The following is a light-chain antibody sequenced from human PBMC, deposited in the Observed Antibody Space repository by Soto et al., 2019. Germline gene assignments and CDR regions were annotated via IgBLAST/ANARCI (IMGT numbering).Light chain of an antibody. Sequence: QSVLTQPPSASGSPGQSVTISCTGTSSDVGGYNYVFWYQQHPGKAPKLMIYEVSKRPSGVPDRFSGSKSGNTASLTVSGLQAEDEADYYCSSYAGSNNVFGTGTKVTVL. CDR2: EVS. CDR1: SSDVGGYNY. V-gene: IGLV2-8*01. J-gene: IGLJ1*01. CDR3: SSYAGSNNV.